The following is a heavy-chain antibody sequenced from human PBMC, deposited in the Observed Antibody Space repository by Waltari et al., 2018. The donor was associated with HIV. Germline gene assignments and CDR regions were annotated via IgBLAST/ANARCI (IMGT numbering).Heavy chain of an antibody. D-gene: IGHD1-7*01. J-gene: IGHJ4*02. V-gene: IGHV3-74*01. Sequence: EVQLVESGGGLVQPGGSLSLSCAASGFTFSSYWTHWVRQAPGKGLVWVARINSYGSSTSYADSVKGRFTISRDNAKNTLYLQMNSLRAEDTAVYYCARVGRDGKLPPDYWGQGTLVTVSS. CDR3: ARVGRDGKLPPDY. CDR1: GFTFSSYW. CDR2: INSYGSST.